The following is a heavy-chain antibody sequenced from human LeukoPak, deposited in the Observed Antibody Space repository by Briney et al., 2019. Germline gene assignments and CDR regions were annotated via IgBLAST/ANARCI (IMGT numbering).Heavy chain of an antibody. CDR3: ATYSSSNGREFQY. D-gene: IGHD2-2*01. CDR1: GFTFSNYW. J-gene: IGHJ1*01. CDR2: IQQHGSET. Sequence: GGSLRLSCEGSGFTFSNYWMSWVRQAPGKGLECVANIQQHGSETYYGDSVKGRFTISRDNAKNSLYLQMNSLRAEDTAVYYCATYSSSNGREFQYWGQGTLVTVSS. V-gene: IGHV3-7*01.